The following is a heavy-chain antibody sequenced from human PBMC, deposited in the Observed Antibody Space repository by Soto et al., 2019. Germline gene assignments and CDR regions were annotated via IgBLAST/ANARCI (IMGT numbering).Heavy chain of an antibody. Sequence: QVQLVQSGAEVRRPGASVKVSCKASGYSFTSLHFNWVRQATGQGLEWIGWMNPHSGETGYAQRFQGRVTMTRDISLSTASMELRSLTSHDTAVYFCARGSPGPVDHWGQGTLVTVSS. CDR3: ARGSPGPVDH. J-gene: IGHJ4*02. CDR2: MNPHSGET. V-gene: IGHV1-8*01. D-gene: IGHD3-10*01. CDR1: GYSFTSLH.